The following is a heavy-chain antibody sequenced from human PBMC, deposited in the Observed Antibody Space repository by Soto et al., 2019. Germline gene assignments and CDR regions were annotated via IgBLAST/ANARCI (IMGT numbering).Heavy chain of an antibody. V-gene: IGHV4-39*01. Sequence: TLSLTCTVSGGSISSSSYYWGWIRQPPGKGLEWIVSIYYSGSTYYNPSLKSRVTISVDTSKNQFSLKLSSVTAADTAVYYCARITMVRGVIDSWGQGTMVTLSA. CDR2: IYYSGST. CDR1: GGSISSSSYY. CDR3: ARITMVRGVIDS. J-gene: IGHJ5*01. D-gene: IGHD3-10*01.